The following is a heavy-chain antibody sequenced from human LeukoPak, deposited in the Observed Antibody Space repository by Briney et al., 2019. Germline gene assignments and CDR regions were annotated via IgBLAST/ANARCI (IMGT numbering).Heavy chain of an antibody. V-gene: IGHV1-58*01. J-gene: IGHJ3*01. CDR1: GFTFTSSA. CDR2: IVVGSGNT. Sequence: SVRVSCKASGFTFTSSAVQWVRQARGQRLEWIGWIVVGSGNTNYAQKFQERVTITRDMSTSTVYMELSSLRSEDTAVYYCAAEGRPTVVTFRKGAVDLWGQGTMVTVSS. CDR3: AAEGRPTVVTFRKGAVDL. D-gene: IGHD4-23*01.